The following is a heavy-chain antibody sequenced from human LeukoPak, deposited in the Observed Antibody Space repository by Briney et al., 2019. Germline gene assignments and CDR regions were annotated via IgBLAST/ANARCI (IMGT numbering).Heavy chain of an antibody. J-gene: IGHJ6*02. D-gene: IGHD2-15*01. Sequence: SVKVSCKASGGTFSSYAISWVRQAPGQGLEWMGRIIPILGIANYAQKFQGRVTITADKSTSTAYMELSSLRSEDTAVYYCARDPGTLGYCSGGSCSRYGMDVWGQGTTVTVSS. V-gene: IGHV1-69*04. CDR1: GGTFSSYA. CDR2: IIPILGIA. CDR3: ARDPGTLGYCSGGSCSRYGMDV.